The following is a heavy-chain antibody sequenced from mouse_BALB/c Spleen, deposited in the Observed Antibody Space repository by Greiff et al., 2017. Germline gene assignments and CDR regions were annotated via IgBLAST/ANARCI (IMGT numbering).Heavy chain of an antibody. D-gene: IGHD1-1*01. CDR2: ISYSGST. CDR1: GDSITSGY. CDR3: ARSYYYGSSYYAMDY. J-gene: IGHJ4*01. V-gene: IGHV3-8*02. Sequence: EVQLQQSGPSLVKPSQTLSLTCSVTGDSITSGYWNWIRKFPGNKLEYMGYISYSGSTYYNPSLKSRISITRDTSKNQYYLQLNSVTTEDTATYYCARSYYYGSSYYAMDYWGQGTSVTVSS.